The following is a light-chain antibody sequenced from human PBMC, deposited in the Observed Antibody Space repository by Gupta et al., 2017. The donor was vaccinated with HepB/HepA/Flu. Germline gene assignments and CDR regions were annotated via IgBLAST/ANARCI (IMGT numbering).Light chain of an antibody. Sequence: DIQMTQSPSTLSASVGDRVTNTCRASQSISSWLAGDQQKPGKAPKLLIYKASSLESGVPSRFSGTGSGTEFTLSISSLQPDDFATYDGQQYRTFGQGTKVEIK. CDR1: QSISSW. CDR2: KAS. CDR3: QQYRT. V-gene: IGKV1-5*03. J-gene: IGKJ1*01.